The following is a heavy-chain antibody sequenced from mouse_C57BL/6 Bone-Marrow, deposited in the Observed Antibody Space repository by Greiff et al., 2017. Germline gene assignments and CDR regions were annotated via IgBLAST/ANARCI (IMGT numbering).Heavy chain of an antibody. Sequence: VQLVESGPELVRPGASVKISCKAPGYTFTSHWMQWVRQRPGQGLEWIGEIFPGSGSTYYNEKFQGKATLTVDTSSSTAYMQLSSLTSEDAAVYFCAREAYDYERLDWYFDVWGTGTTVTVSS. J-gene: IGHJ1*03. CDR2: IFPGSGST. D-gene: IGHD2-4*01. V-gene: IGHV1-56*01. CDR3: AREAYDYERLDWYFDV. CDR1: GYTFTSHW.